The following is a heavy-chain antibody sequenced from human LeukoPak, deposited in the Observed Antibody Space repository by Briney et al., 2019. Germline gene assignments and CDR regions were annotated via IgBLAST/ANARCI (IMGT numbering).Heavy chain of an antibody. CDR3: GRGERLGVAY. J-gene: IGHJ4*02. CDR1: GDSISDYY. Sequence: SETLSLTCNVSGDSISDYYWSWIRQPPGKGLEWVGYIYYRGGTNYNPSLKGRVTMSVDTSKNQLSLKLSSVTAADTAVYYCGRGERLGVAYWGRGTLVTVSS. D-gene: IGHD3-16*01. V-gene: IGHV4-59*01. CDR2: IYYRGGT.